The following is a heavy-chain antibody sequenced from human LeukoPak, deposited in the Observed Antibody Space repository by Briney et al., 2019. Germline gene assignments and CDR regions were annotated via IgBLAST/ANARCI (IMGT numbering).Heavy chain of an antibody. CDR3: AKILPDTVTADY. CDR2: ISYDGSNT. J-gene: IGHJ4*02. D-gene: IGHD4-11*01. CDR1: GYTFSSYG. Sequence: PGGSLRLSCAASGYTFSSYGMYWVRQAPGKGVEWVAVISYDGSNTYSADSVKGRFTISRDNSKNTLYLQMKSLRAEDTAVYYCAKILPDTVTADYWGQGTLVTVSS. V-gene: IGHV3-30*18.